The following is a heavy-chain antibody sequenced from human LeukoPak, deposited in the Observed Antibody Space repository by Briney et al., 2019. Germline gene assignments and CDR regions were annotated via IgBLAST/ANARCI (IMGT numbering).Heavy chain of an antibody. CDR1: GGSISSYY. J-gene: IGHJ2*01. CDR2: ISYSGST. Sequence: SETLSLTCTVSGGSISSYYWSWIRQPPAKGLEWIGYISYSGSTNYNPSLKLRVTILVDTSKNQFSLKLSSVTAADTAVYYCARAPRRSGYYSQYWYFDLWGRGTLVTVSS. V-gene: IGHV4-59*01. CDR3: ARAPRRSGYYSQYWYFDL. D-gene: IGHD3-22*01.